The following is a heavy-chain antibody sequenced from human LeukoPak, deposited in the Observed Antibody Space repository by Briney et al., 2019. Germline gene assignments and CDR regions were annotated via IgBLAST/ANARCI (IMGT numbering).Heavy chain of an antibody. CDR3: ARDKYCSGCSCYPYYFDY. Sequence: GASVKVSCKASGYTFTSYGISWVRQAPGQGLEWMGWISAYNGNTNYAQKLQGRVTMTTDTSTSTAYMELRSLRSDDTAVYYCARDKYCSGCSCYPYYFDYWGPGTLVTVSS. D-gene: IGHD2-15*01. J-gene: IGHJ4*02. V-gene: IGHV1-18*01. CDR2: ISAYNGNT. CDR1: GYTFTSYG.